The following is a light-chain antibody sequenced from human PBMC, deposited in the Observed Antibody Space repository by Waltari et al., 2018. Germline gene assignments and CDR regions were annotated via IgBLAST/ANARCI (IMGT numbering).Light chain of an antibody. CDR2: DTS. V-gene: IGKV3-11*01. CDR3: QQRGTWPPLT. CDR1: QSVNSF. J-gene: IGKJ4*01. Sequence: EIVLTQSPATLSLSPGDTATPSCRAHQSVNSFLGWYQHKLGQAPRLLIYDTSNRATGVPARFSGSGSGTDFALTISSLEPEDFAIYYCQQRGTWPPLTFGGGTKVEI.